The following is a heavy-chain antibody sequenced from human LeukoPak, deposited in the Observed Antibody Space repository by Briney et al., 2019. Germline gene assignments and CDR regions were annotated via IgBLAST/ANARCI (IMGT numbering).Heavy chain of an antibody. CDR3: ARGSPDGDSSSVNEGDY. CDR1: GYTFTGYY. Sequence: GASVKVSCKASGYTFTGYYMHWVRQAPGQGLEWMGWINPNSGGTNYAQKFQGWVTMTRDTSISTAYMELSRLRSDDTAVYYCARGSPDGDSSSVNEGDYWGQGTLVTVSS. V-gene: IGHV1-2*04. CDR2: INPNSGGT. J-gene: IGHJ4*02. D-gene: IGHD6-13*01.